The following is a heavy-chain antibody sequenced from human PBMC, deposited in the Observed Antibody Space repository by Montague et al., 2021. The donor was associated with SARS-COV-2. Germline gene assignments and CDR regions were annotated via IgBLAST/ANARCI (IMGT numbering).Heavy chain of an antibody. Sequence: TLSLTCTVSGGSISSGSYYWSWIRQPAGKGLEWIGRIYTSGSTNYNPSLKSRVTISVDTSKNQLSLKLSSVTAADTAVYYCARSLHGEWLLYSDYYYYMDVWGKGTTVTVSS. D-gene: IGHD3-3*01. V-gene: IGHV4-61*02. CDR3: ARSLHGEWLLYSDYYYYMDV. J-gene: IGHJ6*03. CDR1: GGSISSGSYY. CDR2: IYTSGST.